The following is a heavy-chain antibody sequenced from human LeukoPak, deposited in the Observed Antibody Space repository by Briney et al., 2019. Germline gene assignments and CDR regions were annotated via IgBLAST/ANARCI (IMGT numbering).Heavy chain of an antibody. CDR3: AKGCLIAIFGLVQADY. D-gene: IGHD3-3*01. CDR2: ISTSGSYI. Sequence: GGSLRLSCAASGFTFSSYSMNWVRQAPGKGLEWVSAISTSGSYIYYAASVKGRFTISRDNSKNSLCLQMYRRRAEETAADSCAKGCLIAIFGLVQADYWGQGTLVTVSS. V-gene: IGHV3-21*01. CDR1: GFTFSSYS. J-gene: IGHJ4*02.